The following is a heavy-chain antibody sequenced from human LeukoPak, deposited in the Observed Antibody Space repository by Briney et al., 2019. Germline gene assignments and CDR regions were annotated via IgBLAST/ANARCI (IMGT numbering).Heavy chain of an antibody. Sequence: SGTLSLTCAVSGGSISSSNWWSWVRQPPGKGLEWIGEINHSGSTNYNPSLKSRVTISVDTSKNQFSLKLSSVTAADTAVYYCARWGYGDYDYFDYWGQGTLVTVSS. D-gene: IGHD4-17*01. J-gene: IGHJ4*02. CDR3: ARWGYGDYDYFDY. CDR1: GGSISSSNW. CDR2: INHSGST. V-gene: IGHV4-4*02.